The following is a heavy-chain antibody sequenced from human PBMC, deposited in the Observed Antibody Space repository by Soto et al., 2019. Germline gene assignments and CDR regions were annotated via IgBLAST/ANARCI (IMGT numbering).Heavy chain of an antibody. V-gene: IGHV4-4*07. Sequence: QVQLQESGPGLVKPSETLSLTCTVSGGSISSYYWSWIRQPAGKGLEWIGRIYTSGSTNYNPSLKSRVTMSVDTSKNQFSLKLSSVTAADTAEYYCARDKVGTLNIAVAGDPYYYYYGMDVWGQGTTVTVSS. D-gene: IGHD6-19*01. CDR2: IYTSGST. CDR3: ARDKVGTLNIAVAGDPYYYYYGMDV. CDR1: GGSISSYY. J-gene: IGHJ6*02.